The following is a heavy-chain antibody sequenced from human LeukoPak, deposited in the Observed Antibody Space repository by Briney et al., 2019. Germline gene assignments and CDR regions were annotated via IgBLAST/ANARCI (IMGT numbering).Heavy chain of an antibody. Sequence: GGSLRLSCAASGFTFSSYGMHWVRQAPGKGLEWVAFIRFDGSNKYYADSVKGRFNISRDNSKNTLYLQMNSLRAEDTAVYYCAKAKDTRTGTWAFDIWGQGTMVTVSS. CDR2: IRFDGSNK. CDR3: AKAKDTRTGTWAFDI. V-gene: IGHV3-30*02. J-gene: IGHJ3*02. D-gene: IGHD7-27*01. CDR1: GFTFSSYG.